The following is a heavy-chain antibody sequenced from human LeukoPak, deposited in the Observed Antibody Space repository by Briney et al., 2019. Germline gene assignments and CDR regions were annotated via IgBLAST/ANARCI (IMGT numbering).Heavy chain of an antibody. Sequence: GGSLRLSCAGSGYTFSTFAMSWVRQIPGKGLEWVSAISGRGGSTNYADSVKGRFSISRDNSNNTLYLQMNSLRAEDTAVYYCAKVGQYQLRGSFDYWGQGTLVTVSS. V-gene: IGHV3-23*01. J-gene: IGHJ4*02. CDR3: AKVGQYQLRGSFDY. CDR1: GYTFSTFA. CDR2: ISGRGGST. D-gene: IGHD2-2*01.